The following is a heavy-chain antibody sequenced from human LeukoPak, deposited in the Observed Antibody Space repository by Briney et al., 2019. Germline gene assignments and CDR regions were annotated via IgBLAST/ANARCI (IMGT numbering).Heavy chain of an antibody. Sequence: AVKVSCKASGYAFTNFGISWVRQAPGQGLEWMGGIIPIFGTANYAQKFQGRVTITADESTSTAYMELSSLRSEDTAVYYCARVNVRYFDWLSSPLFDYWGQGTLVTVSS. CDR2: IIPIFGTA. J-gene: IGHJ4*02. CDR3: ARVNVRYFDWLSSPLFDY. CDR1: GYAFTNFG. D-gene: IGHD3-9*01. V-gene: IGHV1-69*13.